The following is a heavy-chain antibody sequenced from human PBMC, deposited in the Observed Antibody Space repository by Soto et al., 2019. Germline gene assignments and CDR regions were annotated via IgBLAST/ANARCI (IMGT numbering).Heavy chain of an antibody. Sequence: HPGGSLRLSCAVSGFTFSAYAMTWVRQGPGKGLEWVSSINGDGSPTYYADSVKGRFTISRDNFKNTLYLQMNSLRGEDTAVYYCARTSKGSSRSPLDYWVQGMRVTVSS. CDR3: ARTSKGSSRSPLDY. D-gene: IGHD6-6*01. CDR1: GFTFSAYA. J-gene: IGHJ4*02. V-gene: IGHV3-23*01. CDR2: INGDGSPT.